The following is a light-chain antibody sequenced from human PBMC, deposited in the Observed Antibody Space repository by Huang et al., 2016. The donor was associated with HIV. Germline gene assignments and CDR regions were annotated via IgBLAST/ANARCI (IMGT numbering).Light chain of an antibody. CDR1: QSVTNY. CDR2: DAS. V-gene: IGKV3-11*01. CDR3: QQRGNWPPVT. J-gene: IGKJ4*01. Sequence: EVVLTQSPATLSLSPGERATLACRASQSVTNYLAWYQQKPGQPPRLLIYDASNRATGVPARFSGGGSGTDFTLTISSLEPEDFAVYYCQQRGNWPPVTFGGGTKVEIK.